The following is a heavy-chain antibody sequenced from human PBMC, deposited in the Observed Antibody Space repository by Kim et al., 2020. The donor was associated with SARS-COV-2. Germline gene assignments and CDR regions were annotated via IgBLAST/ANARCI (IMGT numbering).Heavy chain of an antibody. Sequence: SETLSLTCTVSGDSIGTYYWNWIRQPPGKGLEWIGYIYYSGSTSYNPSLKSRVTISVDTSKNQFSLNLSSVTAADTAVYYCARIVSIAAAGRKFDPWGQGTLVTVSS. CDR3: ARIVSIAAAGRKFDP. J-gene: IGHJ5*02. CDR2: IYYSGST. V-gene: IGHV4-59*01. D-gene: IGHD6-25*01. CDR1: GDSIGTYY.